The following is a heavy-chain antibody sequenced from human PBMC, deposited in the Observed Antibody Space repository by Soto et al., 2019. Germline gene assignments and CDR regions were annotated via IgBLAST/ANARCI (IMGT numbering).Heavy chain of an antibody. J-gene: IGHJ4*02. V-gene: IGHV4-39*01. Sequence: PSETLSLTCTVSGGSISSSSYYWGWIRQPPGKGLEWIGSIYYIGSTYYNPSLKSRVTISLDTSKNQFSLKLSSVTAADTAVYYCARPRIAAAGTGGIDYWGQGTLVTVSS. CDR1: GGSISSSSYY. CDR3: ARPRIAAAGTGGIDY. D-gene: IGHD6-13*01. CDR2: IYYIGST.